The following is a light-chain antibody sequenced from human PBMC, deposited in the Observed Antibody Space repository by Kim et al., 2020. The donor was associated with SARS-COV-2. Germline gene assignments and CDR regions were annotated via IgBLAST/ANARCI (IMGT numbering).Light chain of an antibody. J-gene: IGKJ4*01. Sequence: DIVMTQSPDSLAVSLGERATINCKSSQSVLHSSLAWYQQKAGQPPKLLFYWASTRESGVPDRFSGSGSGTEFTLTISSLQAEDVAVYYCQQHESVPLTFGGGTKGGYQT. V-gene: IGKV4-1*01. CDR3: QQHESVPLT. CDR2: WAS. CDR1: QSVLHSS.